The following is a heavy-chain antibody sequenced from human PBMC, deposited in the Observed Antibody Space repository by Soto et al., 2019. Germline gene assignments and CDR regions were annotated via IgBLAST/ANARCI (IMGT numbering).Heavy chain of an antibody. CDR2: IIPIFGTA. J-gene: IGHJ4*02. CDR3: ARDKRPHSYSSSWYYFDY. CDR1: GGTFSSYA. V-gene: IGHV1-69*13. Sequence: SVKVSCKASGGTFSSYAISWVRQAPGQGLEWMGGIIPIFGTANYAQKFQGRVTITADESTSTAYMELSSLRSEDTAVYYCARDKRPHSYSSSWYYFDYWGQGTLVTVSS. D-gene: IGHD6-13*01.